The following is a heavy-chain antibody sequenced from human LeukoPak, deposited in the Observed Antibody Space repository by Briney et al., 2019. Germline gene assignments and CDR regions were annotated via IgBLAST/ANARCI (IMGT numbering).Heavy chain of an antibody. CDR1: GYTFSSHG. CDR2: IWYDGSQE. CDR3: ARDLAAARLDF. Sequence: GGSLRLSCASSGYTFSSHGMHWVRQAPGKGLEWVANIWYDGSQEYHADTVKGRFTISRDISKSTLYLQMNSLRAEDTAVYYCARDLAAARLDFRGQGTLVTVSS. J-gene: IGHJ4*02. V-gene: IGHV3-33*01. D-gene: IGHD6-6*01.